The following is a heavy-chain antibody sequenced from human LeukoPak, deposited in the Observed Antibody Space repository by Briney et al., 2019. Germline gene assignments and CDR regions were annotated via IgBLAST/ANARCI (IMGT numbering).Heavy chain of an antibody. CDR3: ARDPESSAFDL. D-gene: IGHD5/OR15-5a*01. V-gene: IGHV3-7*01. CDR2: IKQDGSGK. J-gene: IGHJ4*02. Sequence: GGSLRLSCAASGFTFSTYWMSWVRQTPEKGLEFVANIKQDGSGKNYMDSLKGRPTISRDNARESLYLEINSLRADDTAVYYCARDPESSAFDLWGRGALVTVSS. CDR1: GFTFSTYW.